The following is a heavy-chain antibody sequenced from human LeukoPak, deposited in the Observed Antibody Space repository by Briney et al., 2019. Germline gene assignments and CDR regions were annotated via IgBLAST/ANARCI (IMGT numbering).Heavy chain of an antibody. J-gene: IGHJ3*02. Sequence: GGSLRLSCAASGFTFDDYGMSWVRQAPGKGLEWVSGINWNGGSTGYADSVKGRFTISRDNAKNSLYLQMNSLRAEDTALYYCARTRFLEPYDAFDIWVQGTMVTVSS. D-gene: IGHD3-3*01. CDR1: GFTFDDYG. V-gene: IGHV3-20*04. CDR3: ARTRFLEPYDAFDI. CDR2: INWNGGST.